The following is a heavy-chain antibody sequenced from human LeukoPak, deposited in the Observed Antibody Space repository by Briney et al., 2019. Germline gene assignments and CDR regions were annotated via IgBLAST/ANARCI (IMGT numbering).Heavy chain of an antibody. V-gene: IGHV4-59*02. CDR2: IYHTGST. CDR1: GGSVSDYY. J-gene: IGHJ6*03. CDR3: ARDDYSGSYSYYMDV. Sequence: SETLSLTCTISGGSVSDYYWSWIRQSPGKGLEWIGYIYHTGSTSYSPSLKSRVTISADTSQNQFSLKLSSVTAADTAVYYCARDDYSGSYSYYMDVWGKGTTVTVSS. D-gene: IGHD1-26*01.